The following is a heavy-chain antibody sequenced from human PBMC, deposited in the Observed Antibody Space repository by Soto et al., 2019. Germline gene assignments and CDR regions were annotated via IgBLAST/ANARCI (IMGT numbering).Heavy chain of an antibody. J-gene: IGHJ4*02. V-gene: IGHV3-30*04. Sequence: AGGSLRLSCAGSGFTFSRYALHWVRLAPGKGLEWVAALSKDGSVQYWLDSVRGRFTISRDNSKNTLYLRMNSPRPEDTGVYYCVRSRSGAVADSFDYWGQGTQVTVSS. D-gene: IGHD3-10*01. CDR2: LSKDGSVQ. CDR3: VRSRSGAVADSFDY. CDR1: GFTFSRYA.